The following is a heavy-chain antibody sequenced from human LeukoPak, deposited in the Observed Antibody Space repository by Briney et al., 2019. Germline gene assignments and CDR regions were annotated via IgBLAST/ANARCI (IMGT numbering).Heavy chain of an antibody. J-gene: IGHJ6*02. CDR1: GFIFSNYA. Sequence: GGSLRLSCVSSGFIFSNYAMSWVRQAPGKGLEWVSLISAGGGSTYYADSVKGRFTISRDNARNSLYLQLNSLRVEDTAVYYCARGIRYCDSTKCPGDYYYGMDVWGQGTTVTVSS. CDR2: ISAGGGST. D-gene: IGHD2-2*01. V-gene: IGHV3-23*01. CDR3: ARGIRYCDSTKCPGDYYYGMDV.